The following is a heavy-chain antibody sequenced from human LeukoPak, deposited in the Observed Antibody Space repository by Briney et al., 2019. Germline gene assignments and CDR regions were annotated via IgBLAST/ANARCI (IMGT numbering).Heavy chain of an antibody. J-gene: IGHJ4*02. D-gene: IGHD1-7*01. CDR3: AKLTRAQTYNWNYDYFDY. Sequence: GGSLRLSCAASGFTFDDYAMHWVRQAPGKGLEWVSGISWNSGSIGYADSVKGRFTISRDNSKNTLYLQMNSLRAEDTAVYYCAKLTRAQTYNWNYDYFDYWGQGTLVTVSS. V-gene: IGHV3-9*01. CDR1: GFTFDDYA. CDR2: ISWNSGSI.